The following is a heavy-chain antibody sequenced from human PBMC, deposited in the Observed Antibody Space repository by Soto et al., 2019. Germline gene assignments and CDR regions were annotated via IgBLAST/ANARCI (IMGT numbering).Heavy chain of an antibody. J-gene: IGHJ4*02. Sequence: PSETLSLTCAAYGGSFSGYYWSWIRQPPGKGLEWIGEINHSGSTNYNPSLKSRVTISVDTSKNQFSLKLSSVTAADTAVYYCARIELLWFGEPTAGYYFDYWGQGTLVTVSS. CDR1: GGSFSGYY. D-gene: IGHD3-10*01. CDR2: INHSGST. CDR3: ARIELLWFGEPTAGYYFDY. V-gene: IGHV4-34*01.